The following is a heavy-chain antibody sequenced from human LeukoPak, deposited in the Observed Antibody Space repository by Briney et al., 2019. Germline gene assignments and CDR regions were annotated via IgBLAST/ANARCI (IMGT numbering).Heavy chain of an antibody. D-gene: IGHD1-26*01. CDR1: GGTFSSYA. V-gene: IGHV1-69*05. Sequence: SVKVSCKASGGTFSSYAISWVRQAPGQGLEWMGGIIPIFGTANYAQKFQGRVTITTDESTSTAYMELSSLRSEDTAVYYCARSRFATVGATYYFDYWGQGTLVTVYS. J-gene: IGHJ4*02. CDR2: IIPIFGTA. CDR3: ARSRFATVGATYYFDY.